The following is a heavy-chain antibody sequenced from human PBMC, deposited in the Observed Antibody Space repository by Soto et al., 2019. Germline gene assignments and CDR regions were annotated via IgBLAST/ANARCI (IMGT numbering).Heavy chain of an antibody. V-gene: IGHV1-3*01. CDR1: GYTFTSYA. Sequence: QVQLVQSGAEVKKPGASVKVSCKASGYTFTSYAMHWVRQAPGQRLEWMGWINAGNGNTKYSQKFKGRVTITRDTSASTAYMELSSLRSEDTAVYYCARDGVPSYDYVWGSYRYGYFDYWGQGTLVTVSS. CDR2: INAGNGNT. CDR3: ARDGVPSYDYVWGSYRYGYFDY. J-gene: IGHJ4*02. D-gene: IGHD3-16*02.